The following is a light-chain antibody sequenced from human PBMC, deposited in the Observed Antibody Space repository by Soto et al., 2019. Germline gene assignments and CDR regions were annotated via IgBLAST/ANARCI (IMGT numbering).Light chain of an antibody. V-gene: IGLV1-47*02. Sequence: QSVLTQPPSASGTPGQRVTISCSGSSSNIGSNYVYWYQQLPGTAPKLLIYSNNQRPSGVPDRFSGSKSGTSASLAISGLRSEDEADYYCAAWDDSLSGYVFGXGTKVTVL. CDR2: SNN. CDR3: AAWDDSLSGYV. CDR1: SSNIGSNY. J-gene: IGLJ1*01.